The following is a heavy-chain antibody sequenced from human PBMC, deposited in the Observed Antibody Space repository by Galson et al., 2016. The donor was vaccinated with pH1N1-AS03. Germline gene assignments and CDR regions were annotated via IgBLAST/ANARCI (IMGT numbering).Heavy chain of an antibody. CDR1: GFTVSSKY. J-gene: IGHJ3*02. CDR2: IYSGGST. CDR3: ASVTYAWPPVGAFGI. D-gene: IGHD2-2*01. Sequence: SLRLSCAASGFTVSSKYMSWVRQAPEKGLEWVSSIYSGGSTYYADSVKGRFTISRDNSKATLFLQMSSLRPEDTAVYYCASVTYAWPPVGAFGIWGQGTKVTVSS. V-gene: IGHV3-66*02.